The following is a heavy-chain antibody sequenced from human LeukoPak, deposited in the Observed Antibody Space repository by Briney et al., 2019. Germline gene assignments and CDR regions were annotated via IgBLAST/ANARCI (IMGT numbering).Heavy chain of an antibody. CDR1: GFTFSSYG. CDR3: AKDFCGGSCYSVDY. D-gene: IGHD2-15*01. V-gene: IGHV3-30*02. CDR2: IRYDGSNN. Sequence: GGSLRVSCAASGFTFSSYGMHWVRQAPGKGLEWVAFIRYDGSNNYNVDSVKGRFTISRDNSKNTLYLQLNSLRPEDTAVYYCAKDFCGGSCYSVDYWGQGTLVTVSS. J-gene: IGHJ4*02.